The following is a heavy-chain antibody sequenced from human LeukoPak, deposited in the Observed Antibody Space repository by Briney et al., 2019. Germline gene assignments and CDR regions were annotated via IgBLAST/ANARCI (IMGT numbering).Heavy chain of an antibody. Sequence: PSETLSLTCTVSGGSISSYYWSWIRQPPGKGLEWIGYIYYSGSTNYNPSLKSRVTISVDTSKNQFSLKLSSVTAADTAVYYCARVYGANYYYYGMDVWGQGTTVTVSS. CDR3: ARVYGANYYYYGMDV. J-gene: IGHJ6*02. V-gene: IGHV4-59*01. CDR1: GGSISSYY. CDR2: IYYSGST. D-gene: IGHD4-17*01.